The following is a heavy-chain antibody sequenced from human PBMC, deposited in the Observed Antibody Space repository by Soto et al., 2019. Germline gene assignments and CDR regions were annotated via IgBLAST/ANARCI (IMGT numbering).Heavy chain of an antibody. J-gene: IGHJ6*02. D-gene: IGHD3-16*01. V-gene: IGHV1-18*01. Sequence: QVQLVQSGDEVKKPGDSVKVSSKATGYIFVNYGIAWVRQAPGKGLEWMGWISPYTGNTHSATKVQGRLTMTTDTSTSTAYMDLGSLTSDDTAVYYCVMVDNYVTPTPQDVWGQGTTVTVSS. CDR3: VMVDNYVTPTPQDV. CDR2: ISPYTGNT. CDR1: GYIFVNYG.